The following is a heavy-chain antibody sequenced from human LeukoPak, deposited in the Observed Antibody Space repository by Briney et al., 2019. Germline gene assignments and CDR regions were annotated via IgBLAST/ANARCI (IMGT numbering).Heavy chain of an antibody. V-gene: IGHV3-23*01. D-gene: IGHD6-13*01. J-gene: IGHJ4*02. CDR3: AKDSSSSCTLDY. Sequence: GGSLRLSCEASGFSFDNYAISWVRQAPGKGLEWVSAITGSGTATFYAASVEAHFTISRDNSKNTVYLQMNSLRVEATAIYYCAKDSSSSCTLDYWGQGTLVTVSS. CDR2: ITGSGTAT. CDR1: GFSFDNYA.